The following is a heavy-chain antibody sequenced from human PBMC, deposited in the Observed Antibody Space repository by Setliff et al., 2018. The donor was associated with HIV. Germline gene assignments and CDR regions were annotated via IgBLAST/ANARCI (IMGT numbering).Heavy chain of an antibody. D-gene: IGHD2-2*01. CDR3: ARGRSCSSSSCYLVYYYYYGMDV. CDR2: IIHTGST. CDR1: GGSFSGYY. J-gene: IGHJ6*02. Sequence: PSETLSLTCAVYGGSFSGYYWSWIRQPPGKGLEWIGEIIHTGSTNYNPSLKSRVTISVDTSKNQFSLRLSSVTAADTAVYYCARGRSCSSSSCYLVYYYYYGMDVWGHGSTVTVS. V-gene: IGHV4-34*01.